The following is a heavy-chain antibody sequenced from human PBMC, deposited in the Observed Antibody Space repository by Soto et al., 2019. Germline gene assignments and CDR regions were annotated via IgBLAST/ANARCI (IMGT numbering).Heavy chain of an antibody. Sequence: QVQLQQWGAGLLKPSETLSLTCAVYGGSFSGYYWSWIRQPPGKGLEWIGEINHSGSTNYNPSLKSRVTISVDTSKNQFSLKLSSVTAADTAVYYCARGGYSYGYFPNWFDPWGQGTLVTVSS. V-gene: IGHV4-34*01. D-gene: IGHD5-18*01. CDR3: ARGGYSYGYFPNWFDP. CDR1: GGSFSGYY. CDR2: INHSGST. J-gene: IGHJ5*02.